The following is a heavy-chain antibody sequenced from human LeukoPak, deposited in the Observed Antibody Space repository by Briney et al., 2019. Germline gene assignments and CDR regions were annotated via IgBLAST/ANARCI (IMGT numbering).Heavy chain of an antibody. J-gene: IGHJ6*03. CDR2: IHYSGST. D-gene: IGHD4-17*01. CDR1: GGSISSSSYY. CDR3: ARVYVPLRDYYYYYMDV. V-gene: IGHV4-39*07. Sequence: PSETLSLTCTVSGGSISSSSYYWGWIRQPPGKGLEWIGSIHYSGSTNYNPSLKSRVTISVDTSKNQFSLKLSSVTAADTAVYYCARVYVPLRDYYYYYMDVWGKGTTVTVSS.